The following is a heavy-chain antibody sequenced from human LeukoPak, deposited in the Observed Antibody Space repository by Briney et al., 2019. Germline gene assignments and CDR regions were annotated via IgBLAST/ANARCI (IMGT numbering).Heavy chain of an antibody. CDR2: ISGSGGST. D-gene: IGHD2-15*01. CDR3: ARDAPYCSGGSCYSDAFDI. V-gene: IGHV3-23*01. J-gene: IGHJ3*02. Sequence: TGGSLRLSCAASGFTFSSYAMSWVRQAPGKGLEWVSAISGSGGSTYYADSVKGRFTISRDNAKNTLYLQMNSLRAEDTAVYYCARDAPYCSGGSCYSDAFDIWGQGTMVTVSS. CDR1: GFTFSSYA.